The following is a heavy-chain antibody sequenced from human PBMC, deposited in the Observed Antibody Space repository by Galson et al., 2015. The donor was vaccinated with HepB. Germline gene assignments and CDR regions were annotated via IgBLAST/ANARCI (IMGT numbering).Heavy chain of an antibody. V-gene: IGHV1-46*01. J-gene: IGHJ4*02. Sequence: SCKASGYTFTSYYMHWVRQAPGQGLEWMGIINPSGGSTSYAQKFQGRATMTRDTSTSTVYMELSSLRSEDTAVYYCAREDWKVRGEAPDYWARESWSPSPQ. CDR1: GYTFTSYY. CDR3: AREDWKVRGEAPDY. D-gene: IGHD3-10*01. CDR2: INPSGGST.